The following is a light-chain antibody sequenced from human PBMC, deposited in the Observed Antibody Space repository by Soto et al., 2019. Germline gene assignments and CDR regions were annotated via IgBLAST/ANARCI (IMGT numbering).Light chain of an antibody. CDR2: EVS. V-gene: IGLV2-14*01. J-gene: IGLJ1*01. CDR3: SSYTSSSTLHV. Sequence: QPVLPQPASVSGSPGPSITISCTGTSSDVGGYNYVSWYQQHPGKAPKLMIYEVSNRPSGVSNRFSGTKSGNTASLTISGLQAEDEADYYCSSYTSSSTLHVFGTGTKLTVL. CDR1: SSDVGGYNY.